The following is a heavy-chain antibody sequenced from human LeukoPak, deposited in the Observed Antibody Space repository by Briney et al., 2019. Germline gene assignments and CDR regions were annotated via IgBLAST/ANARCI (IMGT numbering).Heavy chain of an antibody. J-gene: IGHJ4*02. Sequence: PGGSLRLSCAASGFTFSSYGMSWVRQAPGKGLEWVSAISGSGGSTYYADSVKGRFTISRDNSKNTLYLQMNSPRAEDTAVYYCARASSSWYSFDYWGQGTLVTVSS. CDR2: ISGSGGST. D-gene: IGHD6-13*01. V-gene: IGHV3-23*01. CDR1: GFTFSSYG. CDR3: ARASSSWYSFDY.